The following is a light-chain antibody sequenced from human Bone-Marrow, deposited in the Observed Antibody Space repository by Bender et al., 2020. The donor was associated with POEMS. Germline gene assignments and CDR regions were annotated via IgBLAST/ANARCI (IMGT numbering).Light chain of an antibody. Sequence: QSVLTQPPSASGTPGQRVTISCSGGSSNIGAHAVNWYQQHPGKAPQVLIYEVTKRPSGVSNRFSGSKSGNTASLTISGLQAEDEADYYCCSYVGISNVVFGGGTKLTVL. V-gene: IGLV2-23*02. CDR1: SSNIGAHA. CDR2: EVT. J-gene: IGLJ2*01. CDR3: CSYVGISNVV.